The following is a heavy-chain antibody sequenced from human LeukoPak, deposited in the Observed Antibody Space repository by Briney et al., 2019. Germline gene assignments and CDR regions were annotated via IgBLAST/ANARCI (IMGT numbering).Heavy chain of an antibody. CDR3: ARDLRRTTFDY. V-gene: IGHV3-33*01. CDR2: MWSEDNSQ. D-gene: IGHD4-11*01. Sequence: ERSLRLPRAASGFAFNNYGMHWVRQAPGKGLEWVGVMWSEDNSQHYADSVKGRFTISKDSSKNTLYLQMNSLRAEDTAVYYCARDLRRTTFDYWGQGTLVTVSS. CDR1: GFAFNNYG. J-gene: IGHJ4*02.